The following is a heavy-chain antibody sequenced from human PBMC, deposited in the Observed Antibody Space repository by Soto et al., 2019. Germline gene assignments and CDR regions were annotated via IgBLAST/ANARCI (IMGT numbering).Heavy chain of an antibody. J-gene: IGHJ2*01. Sequence: QVQLVQSGAEVKKPGSSVKVSCKASGGTFSSYAISWVRQAPGQGLEWMGGIIPIFGTTNYAQKFQGRVTITADESTSTAYMALSSRRSEDTAAYYCARVVTVVKSFHYWYFDLWGRGTLVSVSS. CDR3: ARVVTVVKSFHYWYFDL. CDR1: GGTFSSYA. V-gene: IGHV1-69*12. D-gene: IGHD2-15*01. CDR2: IIPIFGTT.